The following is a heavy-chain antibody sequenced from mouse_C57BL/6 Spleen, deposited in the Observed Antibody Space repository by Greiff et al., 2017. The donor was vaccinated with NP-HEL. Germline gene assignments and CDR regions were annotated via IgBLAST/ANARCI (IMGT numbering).Heavy chain of an antibody. CDR1: GFNIKDDY. J-gene: IGHJ2*01. CDR2: IDPENGDT. V-gene: IGHV14-4*01. Sequence: EVMLVESGAELVRPGASVKLSCTASGFNIKDDYMHWVKQRPEQGLEWIGWIDPENGDTEYASKFQGKATITADTSSNTAYLQLSSLTSEDTAVYYCTTLHYYGSSLYFDYWGQGTTLTVSS. CDR3: TTLHYYGSSLYFDY. D-gene: IGHD1-1*01.